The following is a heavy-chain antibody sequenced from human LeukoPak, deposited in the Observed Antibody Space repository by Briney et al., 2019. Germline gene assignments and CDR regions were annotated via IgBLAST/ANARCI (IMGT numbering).Heavy chain of an antibody. CDR2: ISYDGSNQ. CDR1: GFTFSSYA. V-gene: IGHV3-30-3*01. D-gene: IGHD6-13*01. J-gene: IGHJ3*02. Sequence: GGSLRLSCAASGFTFSSYAMHWVRQAPGKGLEWVGVISYDGSNQYYADSVKGRFTISRDNSQNTRYLQMNVLRAEDTGVYYCARDRLLGIAAAYVWDAFDIWGQGTMVTVSS. CDR3: ARDRLLGIAAAYVWDAFDI.